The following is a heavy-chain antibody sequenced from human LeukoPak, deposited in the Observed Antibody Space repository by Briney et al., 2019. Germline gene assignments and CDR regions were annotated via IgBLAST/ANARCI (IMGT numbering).Heavy chain of an antibody. CDR1: GYTFSGHY. V-gene: IGHV1-2*02. CDR3: ARDDEGRANFDF. Sequence: ASVKVSCMASGYTFSGHYMHWVRQAPGQRLEWMGWFKPNSGDTNYAQKSQGRFTMTWDTSISTAYMELTRLRSDDTALYYCARDDEGRANFDFWGQGTLVTVSS. J-gene: IGHJ4*02. CDR2: FKPNSGDT.